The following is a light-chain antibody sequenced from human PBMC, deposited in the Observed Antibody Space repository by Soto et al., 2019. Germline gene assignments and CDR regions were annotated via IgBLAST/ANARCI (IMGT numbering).Light chain of an antibody. CDR2: EVS. J-gene: IGLJ1*01. CDR1: STDIGAYDY. V-gene: IGLV2-14*03. CDR3: TSFAPGRIYV. Sequence: QSVLTQLASVSGSPGESITISFSGTSTDIGAYDYVSWYQQHPGRAPKLIIYEVSHRFSGLSYRFSGSKSGNTASLTISGLQAEDEGDYYCTSFAPGRIYVFGSGTKVTVL.